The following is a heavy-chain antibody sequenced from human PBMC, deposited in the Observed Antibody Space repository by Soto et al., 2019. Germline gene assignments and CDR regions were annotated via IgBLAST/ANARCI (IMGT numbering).Heavy chain of an antibody. CDR1: GFTFSSYG. Sequence: QVQLVESGGGVVQPGRSLRLSCAASGFTFSSYGMHWVRQAPGKGLEWVAVISYDGSNKYYADTVKGRFTISRDNSKNTLYLKMNSLRAEDTAVYYCAKSLRYFDWSLDYWGQGTLVTVSS. J-gene: IGHJ4*02. CDR3: AKSLRYFDWSLDY. CDR2: ISYDGSNK. D-gene: IGHD3-9*01. V-gene: IGHV3-30*18.